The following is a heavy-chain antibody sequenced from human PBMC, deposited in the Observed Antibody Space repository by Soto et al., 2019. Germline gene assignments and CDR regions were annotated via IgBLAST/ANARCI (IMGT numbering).Heavy chain of an antibody. D-gene: IGHD3-16*01. CDR2: MNPRSGGT. J-gene: IGHJ5*02. Sequence: ASGKVSCKASGYSFTNYYMHWVLQAPGQGLEWMGWMNPRSGGTKYAQAFQGRVTMPRDASISTAYMEVTSLRHGDTAVYFWARYDESTSYPLDLWCPATLVTV. CDR1: GYSFTNYY. V-gene: IGHV1-2*02. CDR3: ARYDESTSYPLDL.